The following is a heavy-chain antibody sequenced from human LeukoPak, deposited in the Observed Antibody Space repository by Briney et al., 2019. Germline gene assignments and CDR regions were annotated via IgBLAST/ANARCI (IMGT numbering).Heavy chain of an antibody. J-gene: IGHJ4*02. CDR3: ARGDRGYSGYIDY. V-gene: IGHV4-39*07. CDR2: IYYSGST. D-gene: IGHD5-12*01. Sequence: SETLSLTCTVSGGSISSYYWSWIRQPPGKGLEWIGSIYYSGSTYYNPSLKSRVTISVDTSKNQFSLKLSSVTAADTAVYYCARGDRGYSGYIDYWGQGTLVTVSS. CDR1: GGSISSYY.